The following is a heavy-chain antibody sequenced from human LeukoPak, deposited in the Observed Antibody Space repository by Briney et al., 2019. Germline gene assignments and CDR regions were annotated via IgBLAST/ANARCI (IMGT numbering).Heavy chain of an antibody. V-gene: IGHV3-23*01. CDR1: VFTFSNYA. D-gene: IGHD1-26*01. Sequence: GGSLRLSCVASVFTFSNYAMNWVRQAPGRGLEWVSVSGSCGDTYYVDSVKGRFTISRDNSKNTLDLHMNSPRAEDTAVYYCAKARGGTYRTYYFDYWGQGTLVTVSS. CDR2: SGSCGDT. CDR3: AKARGGTYRTYYFDY. J-gene: IGHJ4*02.